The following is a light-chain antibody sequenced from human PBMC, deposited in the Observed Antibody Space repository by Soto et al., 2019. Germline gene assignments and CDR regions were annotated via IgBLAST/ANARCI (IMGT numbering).Light chain of an antibody. V-gene: IGKV1-5*03. Sequence: DIQMTQSPSTLSASVGDRVNITCRASQIISSWLAWYQQKPGKASNLLIYEASRLESAVPSRFSGSASGTEFTLTINSLQPDDFATYFCQQYSSYPETFGQGTKVDIK. CDR2: EAS. CDR3: QQYSSYPET. CDR1: QIISSW. J-gene: IGKJ1*01.